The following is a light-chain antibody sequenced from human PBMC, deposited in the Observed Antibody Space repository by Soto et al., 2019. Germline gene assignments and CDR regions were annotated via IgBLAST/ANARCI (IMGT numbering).Light chain of an antibody. CDR2: DNN. CDR1: SSNIGRRY. V-gene: IGLV1-51*01. Sequence: QSVLTQPPSVSAAPGQKVTISCSGSSSNIGRRYVSWYQHLPGTAPKLLIYDNNKRPSGIPDRFSGSKSGTSATLGITGLRTGDEADYYCGTWDSSLSAGVFGGGTKLTVL. J-gene: IGLJ2*01. CDR3: GTWDSSLSAGV.